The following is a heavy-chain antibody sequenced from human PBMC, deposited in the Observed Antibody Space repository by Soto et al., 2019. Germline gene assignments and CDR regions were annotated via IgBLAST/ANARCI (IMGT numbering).Heavy chain of an antibody. CDR1: GYTFTSYG. Sequence: ASVKVSCKASGYTFTSYGISWVRQAPGQGLEWMGWISAYNGNTNYAQKLQGRVTMTTDTSTSTAYMELRSLRSDDTAVYYCARGLARGYSGYDTDFDYWGQGTLVTVSS. J-gene: IGHJ4*02. CDR2: ISAYNGNT. D-gene: IGHD5-12*01. V-gene: IGHV1-18*01. CDR3: ARGLARGYSGYDTDFDY.